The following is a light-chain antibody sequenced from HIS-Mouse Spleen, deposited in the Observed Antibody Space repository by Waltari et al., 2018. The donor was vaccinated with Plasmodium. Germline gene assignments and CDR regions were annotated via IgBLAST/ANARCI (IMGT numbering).Light chain of an antibody. Sequence: EIVMTQSPATLSVSPGERATLSCRASQSVSSNLAWYQQKPGQAPRPLIYGASTRANGIPARFSGSGSGTEFTLTISSLQSEDFAVYYCQQYNNWPAWTFGQGTKVEIK. CDR1: QSVSSN. CDR3: QQYNNWPAWT. CDR2: GAS. J-gene: IGKJ1*01. V-gene: IGKV3-15*01.